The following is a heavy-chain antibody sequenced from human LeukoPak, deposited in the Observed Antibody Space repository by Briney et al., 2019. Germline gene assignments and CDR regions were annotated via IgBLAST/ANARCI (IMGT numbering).Heavy chain of an antibody. CDR1: EFDFSSHA. Sequence: PGGSLRLSCAASEFDFSSHAMTWVRQAPGKGLEWVSIIYSGGSTYYAGSVKGRFTISRDNSKNTLYLQMNSLRAEDTAVYYCARAPGYCSGGSCYSLLDYWGQGTLVTVSS. CDR2: IYSGGST. J-gene: IGHJ4*02. CDR3: ARAPGYCSGGSCYSLLDY. V-gene: IGHV3-53*01. D-gene: IGHD2-15*01.